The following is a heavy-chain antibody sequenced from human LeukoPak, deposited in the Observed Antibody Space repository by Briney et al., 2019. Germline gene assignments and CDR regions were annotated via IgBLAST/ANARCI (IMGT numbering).Heavy chain of an antibody. V-gene: IGHV3-33*01. D-gene: IGHD3-3*01. CDR1: GFTFSSYG. CDR2: IWYDGSNK. CDR3: AREVFGVATYYYYGMDV. Sequence: PGRSLRLSCAASGFTFSSYGMHWVRQAPCKGLEWVAVIWYDGSNKYYADSVKGRFTISRDNSKNTLYLQMNSLRAEDTAVYYCAREVFGVATYYYYGMDVWGQGTTVTVSS. J-gene: IGHJ6*02.